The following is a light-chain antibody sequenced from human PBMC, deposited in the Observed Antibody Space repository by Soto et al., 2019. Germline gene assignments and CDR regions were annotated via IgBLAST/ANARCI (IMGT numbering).Light chain of an antibody. CDR1: QTLLRY. V-gene: IGKV1-39*01. CDR2: AAS. Sequence: DIQITQSPSSLSASVGDRVTITCRASQTLLRYLNWYQQQSGRAPKLLISAASSLQSGVPSRFHGSSSGTDFTFTINTLQPQDSATYYCQQTYTTPWTFGQGTTVDIK. CDR3: QQTYTTPWT. J-gene: IGKJ1*01.